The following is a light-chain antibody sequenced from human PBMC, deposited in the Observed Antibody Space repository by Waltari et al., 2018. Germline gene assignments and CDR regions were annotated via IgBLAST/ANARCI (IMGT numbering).Light chain of an antibody. CDR2: LAS. V-gene: IGKV2-28*01. CDR3: MQALQTQM. CDR1: QSLLNSNGYNY. Sequence: DFVLTQSPLSLPVTPGEPASISCRSSQSLLNSNGYNYLDWYLEKPGQSPQLLIYLASNRASGVPDRFSGSGSGTDFTLKISRVEAEDVGVYYCMQALQTQMFGQGTKVEIK. J-gene: IGKJ1*01.